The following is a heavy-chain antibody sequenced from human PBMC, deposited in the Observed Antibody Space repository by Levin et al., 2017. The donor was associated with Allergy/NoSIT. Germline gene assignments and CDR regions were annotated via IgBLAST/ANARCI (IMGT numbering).Heavy chain of an antibody. J-gene: IGHJ4*02. CDR1: GFTFATYG. Sequence: RGESLKISCTASGFTFATYGMHWVRQAPGKGLDWVALITSNGNNIYYADSVKGRFTISRDDYKNTLYLQMNSLRPEDTAVYYCVRAAVADWGQGTQVTVSS. CDR3: VRAAVAD. CDR2: ITSNGNNI. V-gene: IGHV3-30*03.